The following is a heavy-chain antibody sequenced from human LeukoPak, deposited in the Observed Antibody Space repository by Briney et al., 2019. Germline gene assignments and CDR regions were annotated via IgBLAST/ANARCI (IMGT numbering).Heavy chain of an antibody. CDR2: MNSDGTTT. CDR3: TIAGSYRFDY. D-gene: IGHD3-16*02. Sequence: GGSLRLSCAGSGFAFSSSWMHWVRQAPGKGLVWVSRMNSDGTTTNYADSVKGRFTISRDNAKNTLYLQMNSLTVEDTAVYYCTIAGSYRFDYWGQGTLVTVSS. J-gene: IGHJ4*02. CDR1: GFAFSSSW. V-gene: IGHV3-74*01.